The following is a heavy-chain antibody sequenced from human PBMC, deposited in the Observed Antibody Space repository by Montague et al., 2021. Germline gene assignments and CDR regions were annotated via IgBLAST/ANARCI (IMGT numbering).Heavy chain of an antibody. CDR1: GGSISSFY. V-gene: IGHV4-59*13. J-gene: IGHJ4*02. D-gene: IGHD5-18*01. Sequence: SETLSLTCSVSGGSISSFYWSWIRQPPETGLELIAYIYHSGSACGTTNYNPSLKSRVTISVDSSKNQLSLQLTSVTTADTAVYYCARGRGNSYVSFDSWGQGTLISVSS. CDR3: ARGRGNSYVSFDS. CDR2: IYHSGSACGTT.